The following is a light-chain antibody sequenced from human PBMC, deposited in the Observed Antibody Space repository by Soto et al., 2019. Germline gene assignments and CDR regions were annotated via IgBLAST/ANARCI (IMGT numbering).Light chain of an antibody. Sequence: DIQMTQSPSTLSASVGDKVTITCRASQNISPWLAWYQQKPGKAPKLLIYKASILETGVPSRFSGSRSGTEFTLTISSVHPDDFATYYCQHCNNYSPFGPGTKVDLK. CDR1: QNISPW. CDR2: KAS. J-gene: IGKJ3*01. CDR3: QHCNNYSP. V-gene: IGKV1-5*03.